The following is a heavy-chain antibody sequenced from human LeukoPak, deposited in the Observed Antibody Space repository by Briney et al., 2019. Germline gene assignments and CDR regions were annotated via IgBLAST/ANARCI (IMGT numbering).Heavy chain of an antibody. D-gene: IGHD3-22*01. CDR2: IYYSGRT. V-gene: IGHV4-39*01. J-gene: IGHJ1*01. CDR1: GDSFSRSDSY. CDR3: ARRRYYDGSGYLE. Sequence: PSETLSLTCSVSGDSFSRSDSYWDWLRQPPGTGLEWIGTIYYSGRTYYSPSPKSRVTMSVDPSNNQFSLNLRSVTAADTALYYCARRRYYDGSGYLEWGQGTLLSVPS.